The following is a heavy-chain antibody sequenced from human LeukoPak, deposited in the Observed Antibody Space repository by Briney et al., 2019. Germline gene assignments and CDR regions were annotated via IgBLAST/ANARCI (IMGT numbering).Heavy chain of an antibody. CDR3: ARDLRGWGLNSD. CDR1: GFTFSSYS. V-gene: IGHV3-21*01. J-gene: IGHJ4*02. Sequence: GGSLRLSCAASGFTFSSYSMNWVRQAPGKGLEWVSSISSGSSYIYYADSVKGRFTISRDNAKNSLYLQMNSLRAEDTAVYYCARDLRGWGLNSDWGQGTLVTVSS. D-gene: IGHD6-19*01. CDR2: ISSGSSYI.